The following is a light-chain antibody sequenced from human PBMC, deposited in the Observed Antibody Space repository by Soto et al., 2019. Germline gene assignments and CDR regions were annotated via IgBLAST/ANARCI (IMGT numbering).Light chain of an antibody. Sequence: QSVLTQPASVSGSPGQSITISCTGTSGDVGGCNYVSWYQQHPGKAPKLMIYEVSNRPSGVSNRFSGSKSGNTASLTISGLQAEDEADYYCSSYTSSSFLPFXTGTKVTVL. V-gene: IGLV2-14*01. CDR1: SGDVGGCNY. J-gene: IGLJ1*01. CDR2: EVS. CDR3: SSYTSSSFLP.